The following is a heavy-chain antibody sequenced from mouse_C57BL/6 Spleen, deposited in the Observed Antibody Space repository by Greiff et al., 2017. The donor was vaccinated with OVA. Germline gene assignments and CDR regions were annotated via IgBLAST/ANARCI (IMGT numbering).Heavy chain of an antibody. CDR3: ARGYGSSYWYFDV. D-gene: IGHD1-1*01. CDR1: GYTFTSYW. CDR2: IDPSDSYT. Sequence: QVQLKQPGAELVKPGASVKLSCKASGYTFTSYWMQWVKQRPGQGLEWIGEIDPSDSYTNYNQKFKGKATLTVDTSYSTAYMQLSSLTSEDSAVYYCARGYGSSYWYFDVWGTGTTVTVSS. J-gene: IGHJ1*03. V-gene: IGHV1-50*01.